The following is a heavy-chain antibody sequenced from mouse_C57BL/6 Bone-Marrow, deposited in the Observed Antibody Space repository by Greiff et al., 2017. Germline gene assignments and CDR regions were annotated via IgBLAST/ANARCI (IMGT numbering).Heavy chain of an antibody. Sequence: VQLQQSGAELARPGASVKLSCKASGYTFTSYGISWVKQRTGQGLEWIGEIYPRSGNTYYNEKFKGKATLTADKSSSTAYMELRSLTSEDSAVYFCARRLTLAWFAYWGQGTLVTVSA. CDR1: GYTFTSYG. D-gene: IGHD1-2*01. V-gene: IGHV1-81*01. CDR2: IYPRSGNT. J-gene: IGHJ3*01. CDR3: ARRLTLAWFAY.